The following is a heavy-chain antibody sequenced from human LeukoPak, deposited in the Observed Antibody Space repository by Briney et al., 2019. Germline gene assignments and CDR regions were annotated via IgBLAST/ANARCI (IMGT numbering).Heavy chain of an antibody. D-gene: IGHD3-3*01. Sequence: HPGGSLRLSCAASGFTFSSCTMSWVRQAPGKGLEWVSAISGSGGSTYYADSVKGRFTISRDNSKNTLYLQMSSLRAEDTAVYYCANDLATSSDFWSGYYDYWGQGTLVTVSS. J-gene: IGHJ4*02. V-gene: IGHV3-23*01. CDR1: GFTFSSCT. CDR2: ISGSGGST. CDR3: ANDLATSSDFWSGYYDY.